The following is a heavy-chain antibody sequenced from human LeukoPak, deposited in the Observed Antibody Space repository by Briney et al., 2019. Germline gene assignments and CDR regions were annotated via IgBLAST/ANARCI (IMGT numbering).Heavy chain of an antibody. J-gene: IGHJ4*02. CDR2: INPNSGGT. CDR3: ARGRGYSGYGMD. V-gene: IGHV1-2*04. CDR1: GYTFTSYG. Sequence: ASVKVSCKASGYTFTSYGISWVRQAPGQGLEWMGWINPNSGGTNYAQKFQGWVTMTRDTSISTAYMELSRLRSDDTAVYYCARGRGYSGYGMDWGQGTLVTVSS. D-gene: IGHD5-12*01.